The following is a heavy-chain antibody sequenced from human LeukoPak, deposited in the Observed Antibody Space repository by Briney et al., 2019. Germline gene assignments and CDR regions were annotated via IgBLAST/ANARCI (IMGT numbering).Heavy chain of an antibody. D-gene: IGHD3-22*01. CDR2: ISYDGSNK. J-gene: IGHJ6*02. Sequence: GGSLRLSCAASGFTFSSYGMHWVRQAPGKGPEWVAVISYDGSNKHYADSVKGRFTISRDNSKNMLYLQMNSLRAEDTAVYYCAKYRGYYDSSGPLYYYYGMDVWGQGTTVTVSS. CDR3: AKYRGYYDSSGPLYYYYGMDV. V-gene: IGHV3-30*18. CDR1: GFTFSSYG.